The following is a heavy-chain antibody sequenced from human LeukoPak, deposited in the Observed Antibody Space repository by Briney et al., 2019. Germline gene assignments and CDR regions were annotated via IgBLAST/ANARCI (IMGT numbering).Heavy chain of an antibody. Sequence: GSLRLSCAASGFTFSSYGMHWVRQAPGKGLEWVAVISYDGSNKYYEDSVKGLFTISRDNSKNTLYLQMNSLRAEDTAVYYCAKPPPELTGYSYGYYFDYWGQETLVTVSS. V-gene: IGHV3-30*18. CDR3: AKPPPELTGYSYGYYFDY. D-gene: IGHD5-18*01. CDR1: GFTFSSYG. CDR2: ISYDGSNK. J-gene: IGHJ4*02.